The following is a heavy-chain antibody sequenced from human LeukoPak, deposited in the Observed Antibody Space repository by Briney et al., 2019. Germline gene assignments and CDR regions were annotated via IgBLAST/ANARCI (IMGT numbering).Heavy chain of an antibody. Sequence: GGSLRLSCAASGFTFSSYAMHWVRQAPGKGLEWVAVISYDGSNKYYADSVKGRFTISRDNSKNTLYLQMNSLRAEDTAVYYCAKRAGGAALQYYYYGVGVWGQGTTVTVSS. CDR3: AKRAGGAALQYYYYGVGV. J-gene: IGHJ6*02. V-gene: IGHV3-30-3*02. CDR1: GFTFSSYA. D-gene: IGHD6-13*01. CDR2: ISYDGSNK.